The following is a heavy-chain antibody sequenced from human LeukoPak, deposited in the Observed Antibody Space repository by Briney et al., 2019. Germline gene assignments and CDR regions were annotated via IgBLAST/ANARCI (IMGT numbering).Heavy chain of an antibody. D-gene: IGHD6-25*01. CDR2: IYTSGST. V-gene: IGHV4-4*07. J-gene: IGHJ6*03. CDR1: GGSISSYY. CDR3: ARQAIAAGPYYYYYMDV. Sequence: SETLSLTCTVSGGSISSYYWSWIRQPAGKGLEWIGRIYTSGSTNYNPSLKRRVTMSVDTSKNQFSLKLSSVPAADTAVYYCARQAIAAGPYYYYYMDVWGRGTTVTVSS.